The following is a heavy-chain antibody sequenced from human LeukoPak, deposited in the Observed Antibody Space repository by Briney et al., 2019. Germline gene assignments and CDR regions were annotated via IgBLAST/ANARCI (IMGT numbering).Heavy chain of an antibody. V-gene: IGHV1-69*13. D-gene: IGHD6-6*01. Sequence: ASVKVSFKASGGTFSSYAISWVRQAPGQGLEWMGGIIPIFGTANYAQKFQGRVTITADESTSTAYMELSSLRSEDTAVYYCASPDSSSFYYYGMDVWGQGTTVTVSS. CDR1: GGTFSSYA. J-gene: IGHJ6*02. CDR3: ASPDSSSFYYYGMDV. CDR2: IIPIFGTA.